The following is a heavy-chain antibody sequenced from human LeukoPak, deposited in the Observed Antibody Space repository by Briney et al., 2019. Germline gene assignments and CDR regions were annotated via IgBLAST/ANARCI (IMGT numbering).Heavy chain of an antibody. CDR3: ARDRGFWSGYYFDY. CDR1: GYTFTSYD. V-gene: IGHV1-8*01. CDR2: MNPNSGNT. J-gene: IGHJ4*02. D-gene: IGHD3-3*01. Sequence: ASVKVSCKASGYTFTSYDINWVRQATGQGLEWMGWMNPNSGNTGYAQKFQGRVTMTRDTSTSTVYMELSSLRSEDTAVYYCARDRGFWSGYYFDYWGQGTLVTVSS.